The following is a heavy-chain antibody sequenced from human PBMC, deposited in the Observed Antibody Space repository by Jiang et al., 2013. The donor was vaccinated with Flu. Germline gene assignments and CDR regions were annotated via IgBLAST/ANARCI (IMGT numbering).Heavy chain of an antibody. CDR2: IYYSGST. CDR1: GGSISSYY. Sequence: GLVKPSETLSLTCTVSGGSISSYYWSWIRQPPGKGLEWIGYIYYSGSTNYNPSLKSRVTISVDTSKNQFSLKLSSVTAAVTAVYYCARHGPRESGFDAFDIWGQGTMVTVSS. V-gene: IGHV4-59*08. CDR3: ARHGPRESGFDAFDI. J-gene: IGHJ3*02. D-gene: IGHD3-3*01.